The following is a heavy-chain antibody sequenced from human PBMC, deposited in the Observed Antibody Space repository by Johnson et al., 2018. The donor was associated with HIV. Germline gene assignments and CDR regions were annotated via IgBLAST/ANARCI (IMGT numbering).Heavy chain of an antibody. Sequence: EVQLVESGGGLVEPGGSLRLSCAASGFIFSDAWMNWLRQAPGKGLEWVGRIKSKTDGGTTDYAAPVKGRFTISRDDSKNSLYLQLNSLKTEDTAVYYCTTEDSSGYNSLGAFDIWGPGTMVTVSS. CDR2: IKSKTDGGTT. CDR1: GFIFSDAW. CDR3: TTEDSSGYNSLGAFDI. D-gene: IGHD3-22*01. V-gene: IGHV3-15*01. J-gene: IGHJ3*02.